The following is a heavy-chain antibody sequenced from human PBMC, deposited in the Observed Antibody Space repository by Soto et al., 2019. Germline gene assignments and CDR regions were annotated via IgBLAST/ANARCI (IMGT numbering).Heavy chain of an antibody. V-gene: IGHV3-30*04. Sequence: GGSLRLSCAASGFTFSTYAMHWLRQAPGKGLEWMAMISDDGGKKHYAESVKGRWTVSRENPRDTLFLQMDSLRGDDTAVYYCARGSYRSGWFTPFDYWGLGAQVTVS. CDR2: ISDDGGKK. CDR1: GFTFSTYA. CDR3: ARGSYRSGWFTPFDY. D-gene: IGHD6-19*01. J-gene: IGHJ4*02.